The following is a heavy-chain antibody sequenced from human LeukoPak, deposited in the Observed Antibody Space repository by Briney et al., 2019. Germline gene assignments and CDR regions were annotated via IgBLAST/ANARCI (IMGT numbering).Heavy chain of an antibody. CDR3: SREGIAAAGKLDP. CDR2: IYSGGST. J-gene: IGHJ5*02. Sequence: GGSLRLSCSASGFTVSSNYMSWVPQAPGKGLEWVSVIYSGGSTYYADSVKGRFTISRDNSKNTLYLQMNSLRAEDTAVYYCSREGIAAAGKLDPWGQGTLVTVSS. D-gene: IGHD6-13*01. CDR1: GFTVSSNY. V-gene: IGHV3-66*01.